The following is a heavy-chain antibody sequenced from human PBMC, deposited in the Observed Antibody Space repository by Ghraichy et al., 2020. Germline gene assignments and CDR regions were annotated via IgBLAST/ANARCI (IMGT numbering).Heavy chain of an antibody. CDR2: IYHSGST. V-gene: IGHV4-4*02. CDR3: ARREGNYYDSSGYYGDY. CDR1: GGSISSSNW. Sequence: SETLSLTCAVSGGSISSSNWWSWVRQPPGKGLEWIGEIYHSGSTNYNPSLKSRVTISVDKSKNQFSLKLSSVTAADTAVYYCARREGNYYDSSGYYGDYWGQGTLVTVSS. J-gene: IGHJ4*02. D-gene: IGHD3-22*01.